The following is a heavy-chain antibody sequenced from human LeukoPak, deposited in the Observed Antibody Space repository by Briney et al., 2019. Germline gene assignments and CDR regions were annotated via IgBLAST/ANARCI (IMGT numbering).Heavy chain of an antibody. J-gene: IGHJ6*02. CDR2: ISYDGSNK. V-gene: IGHV3-30*18. D-gene: IGHD4-17*01. CDR1: GFTFSSYG. Sequence: GRSLRLSCAASGFTFSSYGMHWVRQAPGKGLEWVAVISYDGSNKYYADSVKGRFTISRDNSKNTLYLQMNGLRAEDTAVYYCAKSNATVTTYWGNYGMDVWGQGTTVTVSS. CDR3: AKSNATVTTYWGNYGMDV.